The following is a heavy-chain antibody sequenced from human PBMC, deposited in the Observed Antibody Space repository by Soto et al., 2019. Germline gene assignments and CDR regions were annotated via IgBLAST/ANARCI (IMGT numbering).Heavy chain of an antibody. CDR1: GFTFDDYT. CDR3: AKGGRRAEYFQH. J-gene: IGHJ1*01. Sequence: PVGSLRLSCAASGFTFDDYTMHWVRQAPGKGLEWVSLISWDGGSTYYADSVKGRFTISRDNSKNSLYLQMNSLRTEDTALYYCAKGGRRAEYFQHWGQGTLVTVSS. CDR2: ISWDGGST. V-gene: IGHV3-43*01.